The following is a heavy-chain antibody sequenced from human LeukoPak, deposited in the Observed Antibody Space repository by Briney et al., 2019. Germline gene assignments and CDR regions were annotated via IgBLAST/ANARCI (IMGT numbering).Heavy chain of an antibody. CDR2: ISAYNGNT. CDR1: GYTFTSYD. D-gene: IGHD5-12*01. J-gene: IGHJ4*02. Sequence: ASVKVSCKASGYTFTSYDINWVRQAPGQGLEWMGWISAYNGNTNYAQKLQGRVTMTTDTSTSTAYMELRSLRSDDTAVYYCARTVWWLQARYLDYWGQGTLVTVSS. CDR3: ARTVWWLQARYLDY. V-gene: IGHV1-18*01.